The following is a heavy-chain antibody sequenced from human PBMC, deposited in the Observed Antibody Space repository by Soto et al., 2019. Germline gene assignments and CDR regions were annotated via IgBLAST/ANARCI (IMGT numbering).Heavy chain of an antibody. CDR1: GYTFTSYD. V-gene: IGHV1-8*01. Sequence: GASVKVSCKASGYTFTSYDINWVRQATGQGLEWMGWMNPNSGNTGYAQKFQGRVTMTRNTSISTAYMELSSLRSEDTAVYYCARVRTEYAGLDYWGQGTLVTVSS. CDR2: MNPNSGNT. J-gene: IGHJ4*02. D-gene: IGHD2-2*01. CDR3: ARVRTEYAGLDY.